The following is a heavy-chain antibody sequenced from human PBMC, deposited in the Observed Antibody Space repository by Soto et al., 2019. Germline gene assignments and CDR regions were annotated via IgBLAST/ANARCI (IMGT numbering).Heavy chain of an antibody. J-gene: IGHJ3*02. CDR3: AVDPTGDYVSAFDI. CDR1: GFTFSNYA. V-gene: IGHV3-23*01. CDR2: VRRSADTT. Sequence: PGGSLRLSCAASGFTFSNYAMSWVRQAPGKGLEWVSSVRRSADTTYYADSVKGRFTISRDNSKNTLYLQMSGLRVDDTAVYYCAVDPTGDYVSAFDIWGQGTMVTVSS. D-gene: IGHD4-17*01.